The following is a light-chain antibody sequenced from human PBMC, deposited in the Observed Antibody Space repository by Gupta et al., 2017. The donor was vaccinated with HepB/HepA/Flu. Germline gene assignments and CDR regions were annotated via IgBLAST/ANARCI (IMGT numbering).Light chain of an antibody. Sequence: DIKMTQSPSSLSASVGDRVTITCQASQNISNYLNWYQQKPGKAPKLLIYDASNLETGVPSRFSGSGSGTDFTFTISSLQPEDIATYYCQQDDNLLLTFGGGTKVEIK. CDR2: DAS. J-gene: IGKJ4*01. CDR1: QNISNY. CDR3: QQDDNLLLT. V-gene: IGKV1-33*01.